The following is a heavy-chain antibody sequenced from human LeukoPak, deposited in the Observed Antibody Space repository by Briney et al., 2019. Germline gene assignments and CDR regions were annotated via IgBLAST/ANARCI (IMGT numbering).Heavy chain of an antibody. D-gene: IGHD3-3*01. CDR3: AKDFPSRDNFWSGYYTDFDY. CDR2: IRYDGSNK. CDR1: GFTFSNYG. J-gene: IGHJ4*02. Sequence: GGSLRLSCAASGFTFSNYGMNWVRQPPGKGLESVAFIRYDGSNKHYADSVKGRFSISRDNSKTPLYLQMNSLRPEDTAVYYCAKDFPSRDNFWSGYYTDFDYWGQGTLVTVSS. V-gene: IGHV3-30*02.